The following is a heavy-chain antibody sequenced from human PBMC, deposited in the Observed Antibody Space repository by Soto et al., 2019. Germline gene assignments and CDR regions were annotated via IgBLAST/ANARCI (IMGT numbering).Heavy chain of an antibody. CDR3: PKVRPIISASSTDPRDC. CDR2: ISGSGVST. J-gene: IGHJ4*02. D-gene: IGHD6-25*01. CDR1: GFTFSSYA. Sequence: EVQLLGSGGGLVQPGGSLRLSCAASGFTFSSYAMTWVRQAPGKGLEWVSGISGSGVSTYYGDSVKGRFTISRDNSKNPLYLQMNSLRAEDTVVYYWPKVRPIISASSTDPRDCWGKGTLVTVSS. V-gene: IGHV3-23*01.